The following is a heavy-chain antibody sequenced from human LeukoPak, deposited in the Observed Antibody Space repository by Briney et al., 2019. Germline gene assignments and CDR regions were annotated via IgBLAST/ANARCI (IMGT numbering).Heavy chain of an antibody. CDR1: VGSIRDSY. CDR3: ARGNKYPGVFDY. CDR2: IYNSGTT. J-gene: IGHJ4*02. D-gene: IGHD1/OR15-1a*01. Sequence: PSETLSLTCSVSVGSIRDSYWSWIRQPPGKGLEWIGYIYNSGTTSYNPSLKGQVTISVDTSRNQFSLKLYSVTAADTAVYYCARGNKYPGVFDYWGQGTLVTVSS. V-gene: IGHV4-59*01.